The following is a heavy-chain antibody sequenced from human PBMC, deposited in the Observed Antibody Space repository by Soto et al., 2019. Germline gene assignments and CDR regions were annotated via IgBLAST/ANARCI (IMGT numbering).Heavy chain of an antibody. D-gene: IGHD4-17*01. Sequence: PSETLSLTCAVSGGSISSGGYSWSWIRQPPGKGLEWIGYIYHSGSTYYNPSLKSRVTISVDRSKNQFSLKLSSVTAADTAVYYCARGPSYSDSYFDHWGQGTLVTVSS. CDR1: GGSISSGGYS. CDR2: IYHSGST. CDR3: ARGPSYSDSYFDH. V-gene: IGHV4-30-2*01. J-gene: IGHJ4*02.